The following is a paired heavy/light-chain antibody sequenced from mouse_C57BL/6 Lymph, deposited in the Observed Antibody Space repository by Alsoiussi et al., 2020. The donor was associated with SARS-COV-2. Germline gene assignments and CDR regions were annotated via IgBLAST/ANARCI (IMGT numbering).Light chain of an antibody. CDR1: TDIDDD. J-gene: IGKJ4*01. V-gene: IGKV17-121*01. CDR2: EGN. CDR3: LQSDNLPLT. Sequence: ETTVTQSPASLSLAIGEKVTIRCISSTDIDDDMNWYQQKPGEPPKLLISEGNTLRPGVPSRFSSSGYGTDFVFTIENMLSEDVADYYCLQSDNLPLTFGSGTKLEIK.
Heavy chain of an antibody. CDR2: INPNHGGT. CDR3: ARDYGSSYVLYYFDY. Sequence: EVQLQQSGPELVKPGASVKISCKASGYTFTDYYMNWVKQSHGKSLEWIGDINPNHGGTSYNQKFKGKATLTVDKSSSTAYMELRSLTSEDSAVYYCARDYGSSYVLYYFDYWGQGTTLTVSS. D-gene: IGHD1-1*01. V-gene: IGHV1-26*01. CDR1: GYTFTDYY. J-gene: IGHJ2*01.